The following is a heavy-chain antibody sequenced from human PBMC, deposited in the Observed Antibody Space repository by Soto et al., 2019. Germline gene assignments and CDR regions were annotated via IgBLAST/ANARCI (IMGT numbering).Heavy chain of an antibody. J-gene: IGHJ5*02. CDR3: AKVPLNYGWFDP. CDR1: GFTFSSYA. Sequence: EVQLLESGGDLVQPGGSLRLSCAASGFTFSSYAMSWVRQAPGKGLEWVSAISGSGGSTYYADSVKGRFTISRDNSKNTLYLQMNSLRAEDTAVYYCAKVPLNYGWFDPWGQGTLVTVSS. V-gene: IGHV3-23*01. CDR2: ISGSGGST. D-gene: IGHD1-7*01.